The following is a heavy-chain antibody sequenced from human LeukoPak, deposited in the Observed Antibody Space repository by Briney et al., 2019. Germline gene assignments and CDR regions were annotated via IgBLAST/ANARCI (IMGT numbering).Heavy chain of an antibody. CDR1: GGSLSNYF. V-gene: IGHV4-59*12. CDR2: IYHSGST. D-gene: IGHD1-26*01. J-gene: IGHJ6*02. CDR3: AREPRSTTNYYGMDV. Sequence: RTSETLSLTCTVSGGSLSNYFWSWIRQPPGTGLEWIGYIYHSGSTYYNPSLKSRVTISVDRSRNQFSLQLNSVTPEDTAVYYCAREPRSTTNYYGMDVWGQGTTVTVSS.